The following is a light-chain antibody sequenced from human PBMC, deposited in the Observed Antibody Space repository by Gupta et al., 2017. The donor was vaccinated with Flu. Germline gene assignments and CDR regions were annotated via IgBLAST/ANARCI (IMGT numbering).Light chain of an antibody. CDR2: SNN. CDR3: AVWDDSLNGAYV. J-gene: IGLJ1*01. V-gene: IGLV1-44*01. Sequence: QSVLTQPPSAAGTPGQRVTFSCSGSSSNIGSNTLDWYQHLPGTAPKLLIYSNNQRHSGVPDRFAGSKSGTSAYLAIRGLQSEDEADYYCAVWDDSLNGAYVFGTGTKVTVL. CDR1: SSNIGSNT.